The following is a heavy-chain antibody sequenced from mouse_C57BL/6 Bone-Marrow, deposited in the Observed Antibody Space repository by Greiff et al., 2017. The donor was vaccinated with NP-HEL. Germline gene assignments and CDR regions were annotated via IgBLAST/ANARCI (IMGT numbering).Heavy chain of an antibody. J-gene: IGHJ3*01. CDR2: IDPSDSYT. D-gene: IGHD1-1*01. V-gene: IGHV1-69*01. Sequence: VQLQQPGAELVMPGASVKLSCKASGYTFTRYWMHWVKQRPGQGLEWIGEIDPSDSYTNYNQKFKGKSTLTVAKSSSTAYMQLSSLTSEDSAVYYCAIDGSSYGFAYWGQGTLVTVSA. CDR1: GYTFTRYW. CDR3: AIDGSSYGFAY.